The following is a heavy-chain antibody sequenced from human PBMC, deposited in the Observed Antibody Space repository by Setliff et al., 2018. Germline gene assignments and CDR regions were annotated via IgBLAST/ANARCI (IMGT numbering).Heavy chain of an antibody. CDR3: ARHPYYYGSGTYLDNNNRWFDP. J-gene: IGHJ5*02. D-gene: IGHD3-10*01. CDR1: GGTFSSYA. Sequence: KVSCKASGGTFSSYAISWVRQAPGQGLEWMGIIYLGDSITRYSPSFQGQVTISVDKSINTAYLQWSSLRASDTAIYYCARHPYYYGSGTYLDNNNRWFDPWGQGTLVTVSS. CDR2: IYLGDSIT. V-gene: IGHV5-51*01.